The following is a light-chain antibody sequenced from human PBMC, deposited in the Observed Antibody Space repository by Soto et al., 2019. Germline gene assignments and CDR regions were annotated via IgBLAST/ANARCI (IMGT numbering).Light chain of an antibody. J-gene: IGKJ1*01. CDR2: AAS. V-gene: IGKV1-6*01. Sequence: AIQLTQSPSSLSASVGDRVTITCRASQGIKNDLGWYQQKPGKAPKLLIYAASSLQSGVPSRFSGSGSGTDFTLTVSSLQPEDFATYYCLQDYNYPWTFGQGTKVEIK. CDR1: QGIKND. CDR3: LQDYNYPWT.